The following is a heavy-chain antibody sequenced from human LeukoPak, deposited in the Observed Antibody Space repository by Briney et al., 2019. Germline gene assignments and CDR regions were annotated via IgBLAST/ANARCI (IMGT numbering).Heavy chain of an antibody. CDR2: IYSGGST. CDR1: GFTVSSNY. CDR3: ARDTAYGSGSWFDY. V-gene: IGHV3-53*01. J-gene: IGHJ4*02. D-gene: IGHD3-10*01. Sequence: GGSLRLSCAASGFTVSSNYMSWVRQAPGKGLEWVSVIYSGGSTYYADSVKGRFTISRDNSKNTLYLQMNSLRAEDTAVYYCARDTAYGSGSWFDYWGQGTLVTVSS.